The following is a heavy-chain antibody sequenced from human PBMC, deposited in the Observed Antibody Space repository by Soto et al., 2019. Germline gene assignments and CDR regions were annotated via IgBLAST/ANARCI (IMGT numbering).Heavy chain of an antibody. CDR1: GYSFTSYW. J-gene: IGHJ6*02. Sequence: PGESLKISCKGSGYSFTSYWIGWVRQMPGKGLDWMWIIYPGDSDTRYSPSFQGQVTISADKSISTAYLQWSSLRAEDTAVYYCARSDMQQLVLGYYYYGMDVWGQGTTVTVSS. V-gene: IGHV5-51*01. D-gene: IGHD6-13*01. CDR2: IYPGDSDT. CDR3: ARSDMQQLVLGYYYYGMDV.